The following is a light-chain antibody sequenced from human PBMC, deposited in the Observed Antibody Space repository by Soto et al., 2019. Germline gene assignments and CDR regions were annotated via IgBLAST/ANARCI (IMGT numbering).Light chain of an antibody. CDR1: SSNIGAGYD. V-gene: IGLV1-40*01. J-gene: IGLJ3*02. CDR2: GNS. Sequence: QSVLTQPPSVSGAPGQRVTISCTGSSSNIGAGYDVHWYQQLPGTAPKVLIYGNSNRPSGVPDRFSGSKSGTSASLAITGLQAEDEADYYCQSYDGSLSGSVFGGGTQLTVL. CDR3: QSYDGSLSGSV.